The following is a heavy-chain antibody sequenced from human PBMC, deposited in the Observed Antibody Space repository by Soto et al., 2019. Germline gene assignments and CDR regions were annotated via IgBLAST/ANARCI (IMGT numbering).Heavy chain of an antibody. CDR2: VVVGSGNK. J-gene: IGHJ4*02. CDR3: AAAFPSEYSSGWYGVFFDY. V-gene: IGHV1-58*01. CDR1: GFTFTSSA. Sequence: TVKVSCKASGFTFTSSAVQWLRQARGQRLEWIGWVVVGSGNKNYAQKFQERVTITRDMSTSTAYMGLSSLRTEDTAVYYCAAAFPSEYSSGWYGVFFDYWGQGTLVTVSS. D-gene: IGHD6-19*01.